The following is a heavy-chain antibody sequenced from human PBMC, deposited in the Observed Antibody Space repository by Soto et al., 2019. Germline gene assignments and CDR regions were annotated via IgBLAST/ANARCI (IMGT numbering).Heavy chain of an antibody. J-gene: IGHJ4*02. CDR2: IWYDGSNK. V-gene: IGHV3-33*01. Sequence: GGSLRLSCAASGFTFSSYGMHWVRQAPGKGLEWVAVIWYDGSNKYYADSVKDRFTISRDNSKNTLYLQMNSLRAEDTAVYYCARAGIAARLPGYWGQGTLVTVSS. CDR1: GFTFSSYG. D-gene: IGHD6-6*01. CDR3: ARAGIAARLPGY.